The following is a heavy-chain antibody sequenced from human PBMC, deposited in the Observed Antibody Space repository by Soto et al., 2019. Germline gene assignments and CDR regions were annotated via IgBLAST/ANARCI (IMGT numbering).Heavy chain of an antibody. CDR1: GFTISSYW. CDR2: INSDGSST. V-gene: IGHV3-74*01. D-gene: IGHD4-17*01. CDR3: ARVNHDSGDYVGYYYYYMDV. Sequence: GGSLRLSCAASGFTISSYWMHWVRQAPGKGLVWVSRINSDGSSTSYADSVKGRFTISRDNAKNTLYLQMNSLRAEDTAVYYCARVNHDSGDYVGYYYYYMDVWGKGTTVPVSS. J-gene: IGHJ6*03.